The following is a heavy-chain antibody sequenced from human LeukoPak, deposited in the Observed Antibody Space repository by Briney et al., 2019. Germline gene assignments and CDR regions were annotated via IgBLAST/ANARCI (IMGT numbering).Heavy chain of an antibody. CDR2: INAYNGNT. V-gene: IGHV1-18*01. CDR3: ARARSRITFGGVRHAFDI. Sequence: GASVKVSCKASGYTFTSYGFTWVRQAPGQGLEWMGCINAYNGNTHYTQNLQGRVTMTTDTSTSIAYMELRSLRSDDTAVYYCARARSRITFGGVRHAFDIWGQGTLVIVSS. D-gene: IGHD3-16*01. CDR1: GYTFTSYG. J-gene: IGHJ3*02.